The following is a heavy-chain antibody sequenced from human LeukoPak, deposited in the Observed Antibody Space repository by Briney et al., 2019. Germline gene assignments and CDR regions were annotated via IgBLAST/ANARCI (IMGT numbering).Heavy chain of an antibody. CDR2: MYDSGSN. Sequence: SETLSLTCIVSGGSISGQYWSWIRQPPGKGLWCLGYMYDSGSNNYNLSLKSRVTVSMGKYRNQFSLGLTAVTAADTAVYCRARGSRRVVPYPKKRDHYYMDVWGKGTTVIVSS. J-gene: IGHJ6*03. CDR1: GGSISGQY. V-gene: IGHV4-59*11. D-gene: IGHD2-2*01. CDR3: ARGSRRVVPYPKKRDHYYMDV.